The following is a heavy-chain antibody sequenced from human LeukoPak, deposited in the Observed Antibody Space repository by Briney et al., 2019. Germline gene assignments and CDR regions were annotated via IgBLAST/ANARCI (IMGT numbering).Heavy chain of an antibody. CDR2: ISGSGGST. V-gene: IGHV3-23*01. CDR3: AKDDAWGRYKD. J-gene: IGHJ1*01. Sequence: TGGSLRLSCAASGFTFSSYAMSWVRQAPGKGLEWVSVISGSGGSTYYADSVKGRFTISRDNSRNTVYLQMNSLRAEDTAVYYCAKDDAWGRYKDWGQGTLVTVSS. CDR1: GFTFSSYA. D-gene: IGHD3-16*01.